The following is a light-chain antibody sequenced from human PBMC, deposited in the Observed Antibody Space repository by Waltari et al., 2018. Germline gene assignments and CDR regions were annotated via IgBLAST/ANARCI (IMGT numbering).Light chain of an antibody. V-gene: IGLV1-47*02. J-gene: IGLJ2*01. CDR1: SSNIGSNY. CDR3: AAWDDTLSAVV. Sequence: QSVLTQPPSTSGTPGQRVTISCSGSSSNIGSNYVYWYQHLPGTAPKLLIYTNGQRPSGVPDRFSVSKSGTSASLAISGLQSDDESDYFCAAWDDTLSAVVFGGGTKLTVL. CDR2: TNG.